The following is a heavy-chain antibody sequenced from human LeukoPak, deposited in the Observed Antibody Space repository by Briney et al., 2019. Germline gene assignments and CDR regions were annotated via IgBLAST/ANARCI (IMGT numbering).Heavy chain of an antibody. Sequence: PSETLSLTCAVYGGSFSGYYWSWIRQPPGKGLEWIGEINHSGSTNYNPSLKRRVTISVGTYKNQFSLKLSSVTAADTAVYYCARHIRSYHYFDYWGQGTLVTVSS. CDR2: INHSGST. CDR1: GGSFSGYY. D-gene: IGHD1-26*01. V-gene: IGHV4-34*01. J-gene: IGHJ4*02. CDR3: ARHIRSYHYFDY.